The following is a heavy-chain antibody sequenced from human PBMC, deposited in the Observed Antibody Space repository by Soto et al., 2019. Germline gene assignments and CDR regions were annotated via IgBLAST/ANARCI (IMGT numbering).Heavy chain of an antibody. CDR2: ISSHNGYT. V-gene: IGHV1-18*01. J-gene: IGHJ4*02. Sequence: QVPLVQSGAEVRKPGASVKVSCKASGYTFTSYGISWVRQAPGQGLEWMGWISSHNGYTNNAQKFQGRVTMTTDTSTSTAYLGLRSLRSDDTAVYYCARETAIAAAGLVDYWGQGTLVTVSS. CDR3: ARETAIAAAGLVDY. CDR1: GYTFTSYG. D-gene: IGHD6-13*01.